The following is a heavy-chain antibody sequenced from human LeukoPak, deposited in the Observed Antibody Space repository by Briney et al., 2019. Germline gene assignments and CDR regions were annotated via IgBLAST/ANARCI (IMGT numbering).Heavy chain of an antibody. J-gene: IGHJ5*02. CDR3: ARASNSGTSRRWLQNPSWFDP. Sequence: SSETLSLTCTVSDYYISSGHYWGWIRQPPGKGLEWIGNIHHAGATYYNPSLKSRVTISEDTSKNQFSLKLNSVTAADTAVYYCARASNSGTSRRWLQNPSWFDPWGQGTLVTVSS. D-gene: IGHD5-24*01. V-gene: IGHV4-38-2*02. CDR1: DYYISSGHY. CDR2: IHHAGAT.